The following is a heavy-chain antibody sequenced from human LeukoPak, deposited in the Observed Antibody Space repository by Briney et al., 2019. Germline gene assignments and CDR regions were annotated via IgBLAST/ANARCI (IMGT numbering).Heavy chain of an antibody. Sequence: GGSLRLSCAASGFTFSSYSMNWVRQAPGKGLEWVSSISSSSSYIYYADSVKGRFTISRDNAKNSLYLQMNSLRAEDTAVYYCARDRSHGYFQHWGQGTLVTVSS. CDR1: GFTFSSYS. J-gene: IGHJ1*01. CDR2: ISSSSSYI. D-gene: IGHD6-13*01. V-gene: IGHV3-21*01. CDR3: ARDRSHGYFQH.